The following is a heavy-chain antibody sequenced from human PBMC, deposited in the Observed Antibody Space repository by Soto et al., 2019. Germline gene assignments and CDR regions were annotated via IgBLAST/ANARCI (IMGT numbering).Heavy chain of an antibody. D-gene: IGHD6-19*01. CDR2: IFSNDEK. Sequence: QVTLKESGPVLVKPTETLTLTCTVSGFSLSNARMGVSWIRQPPGKALEWLAHIFSNDEKSYSTSLKSRLTISKDTSKSQVVLPMTNMDPVDTATYCCARIRGWGENDYWGQGTLVTVSS. V-gene: IGHV2-26*01. CDR3: ARIRGWGENDY. J-gene: IGHJ4*02. CDR1: GFSLSNARMG.